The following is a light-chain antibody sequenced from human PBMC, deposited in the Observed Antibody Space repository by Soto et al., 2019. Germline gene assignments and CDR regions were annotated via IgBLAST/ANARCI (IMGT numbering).Light chain of an antibody. CDR3: ISYTDRQSYL. J-gene: IGLJ1*01. CDR1: SSDIGSYDH. Sequence: QSVLTQAASVSGSPGQSITISCSGTSSDIGSYDHVAWYQQFPSKSPKLIIYAVSDRPSGVSDRFSGSKSGISASLTISGLQTEDEADYYCISYTDRQSYLFGTGTKVTVL. CDR2: AVS. V-gene: IGLV2-14*03.